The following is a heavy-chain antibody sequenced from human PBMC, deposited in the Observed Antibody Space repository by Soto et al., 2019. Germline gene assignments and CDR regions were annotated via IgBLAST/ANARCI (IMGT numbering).Heavy chain of an antibody. CDR2: IIPIFGTA. CDR1: GGTFSSYA. D-gene: IGHD3-22*01. J-gene: IGHJ4*02. Sequence: QVQLVQSGAEVKKPGSSVKVSCKASGGTFSSYAISWVRQAPGQGLEWMGGIIPIFGTANYAQKFQGRVTITAAESTSTAYMELSSLRSEDTAVYYCARGPGFYYDSSGGGDYWGQGTLVTVSS. CDR3: ARGPGFYYDSSGGGDY. V-gene: IGHV1-69*01.